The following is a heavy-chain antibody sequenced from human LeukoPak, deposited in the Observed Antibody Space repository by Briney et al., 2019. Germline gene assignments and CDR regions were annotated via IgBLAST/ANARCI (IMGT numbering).Heavy chain of an antibody. V-gene: IGHV3-23*01. D-gene: IGHD6-13*01. CDR1: GFTFSSYA. Sequence: GGSLRLSCAASGFTFSSYAMSWVRQAPGKGLEWVSAISGSGGSTYYADSVKGRFTISRDNSKNTLYLQMNSLRAEDTAVYYCARGIAAAGYNWLDPWGQGILVTVSS. CDR2: ISGSGGST. J-gene: IGHJ5*02. CDR3: ARGIAAAGYNWLDP.